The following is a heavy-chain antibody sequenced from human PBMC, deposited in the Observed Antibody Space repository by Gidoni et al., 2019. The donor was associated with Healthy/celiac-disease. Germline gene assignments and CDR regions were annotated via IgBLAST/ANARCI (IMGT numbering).Heavy chain of an antibody. V-gene: IGHV1-69*06. Sequence: QLQLVQSWAELKKPGSSVKVSCQASGGTFSLYAISWVRQAPGQGLEWMGGFIPIVGTANYAQKFKGRVTITADKSTSTAYMELSSLRSEDTAVYYCARAGEGLGSSGVDAFDIWGQGTMVTVSS. J-gene: IGHJ3*02. CDR1: GGTFSLYA. CDR2: FIPIVGTA. CDR3: ARAGEGLGSSGVDAFDI. D-gene: IGHD3-22*01.